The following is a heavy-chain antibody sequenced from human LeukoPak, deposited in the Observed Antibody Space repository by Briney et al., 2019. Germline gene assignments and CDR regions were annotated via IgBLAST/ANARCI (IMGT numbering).Heavy chain of an antibody. D-gene: IGHD3-3*01. V-gene: IGHV1-69*13. CDR3: ARLPYYDSWSGQMYFYMDV. CDR2: IIPIFGTA. CDR1: GGTFSSYA. J-gene: IGHJ6*03. Sequence: ASVKVSCKASGGTFSSYAISWVRQAPGQGLEWMGGIIPIFGTANYAQKFQGRVTITADESTSTAYMELSSLRSEDTAVYYCARLPYYDSWSGQMYFYMDVWGKGTTVTVSS.